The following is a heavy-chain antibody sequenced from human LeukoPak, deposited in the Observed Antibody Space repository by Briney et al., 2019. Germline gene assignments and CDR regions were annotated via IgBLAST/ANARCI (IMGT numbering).Heavy chain of an antibody. D-gene: IGHD1-14*01. CDR1: GGSISSSSYY. V-gene: IGHV4-39*01. J-gene: IGHJ6*03. Sequence: SETLSLTCTVSGGSISSSSYYWGWIRQPPGKGLEWIGSIYYSGSTYYNPSLKSRVTISVDTSKNQFSLKLSSVTAADTAVYYCARGLPGRFRYYYYYYMDIWGKGTTVTVSS. CDR3: ARGLPGRFRYYYYYYMDI. CDR2: IYYSGST.